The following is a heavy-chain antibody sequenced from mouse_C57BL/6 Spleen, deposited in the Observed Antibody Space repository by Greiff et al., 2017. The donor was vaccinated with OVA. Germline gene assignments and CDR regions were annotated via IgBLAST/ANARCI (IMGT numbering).Heavy chain of an antibody. CDR3: ARGTPGNYWFAY. V-gene: IGHV1-76*01. Sequence: QVQLQQSGAELVRPGASVKLSCKASGYTFTDYYINWVKQRPGQGLEWIARIYPGSGNTYYNEKFKGKATLTAEKSSSTAYMQLSSLTSEDSAVYFCARGTPGNYWFAYWGQGTLVTVSA. J-gene: IGHJ3*01. D-gene: IGHD2-1*01. CDR2: IYPGSGNT. CDR1: GYTFTDYY.